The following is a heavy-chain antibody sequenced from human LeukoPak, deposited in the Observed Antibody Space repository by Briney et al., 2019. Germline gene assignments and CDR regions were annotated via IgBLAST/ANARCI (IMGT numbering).Heavy chain of an antibody. CDR1: GFTFGSHA. V-gene: IGHV3-23*01. J-gene: IGHJ4*02. D-gene: IGHD5-18*01. CDR2: IFGSGGSP. Sequence: GGSLRLSCEASGFTFGSHAMYWVRQAPGKGLEWVAGIFGSGGSPHYTDSVKGRFTISRDNSRNTVYLQINSLRAEDTAVYYCGKTTVGYSSGQKPAWPVDYWGQGTLVTVSS. CDR3: GKTTVGYSSGQKPAWPVDY.